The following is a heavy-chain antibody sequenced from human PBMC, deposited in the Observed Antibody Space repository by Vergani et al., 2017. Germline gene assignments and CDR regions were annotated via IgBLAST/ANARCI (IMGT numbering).Heavy chain of an antibody. CDR1: GFTFSSYS. CDR2: ISSSSSYI. CDR3: ARDLFYYDSSGYYSGFFDY. J-gene: IGHJ4*02. D-gene: IGHD3-22*01. Sequence: VQLVETGGGLVKPGGSLRLSCAASGFTFSSYSMNWVRQAPGKGMEWVSSISSSSSYIYYADSVKGRFTISRDNAKNSLYLQMNSLRAEDTAAYYCARDLFYYDSSGYYSGFFDYWGQGTLVTVSS. V-gene: IGHV3-21*01.